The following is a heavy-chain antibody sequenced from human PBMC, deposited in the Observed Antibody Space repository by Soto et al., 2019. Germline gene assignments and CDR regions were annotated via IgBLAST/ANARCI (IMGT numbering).Heavy chain of an antibody. Sequence: GGSLRRSCAASGLIFSSNAMTWVRQAPGQGLEWVAPIRYGGATTYYADSVKGRFTISRDNSKDTLYLLMSSLTAGDTAVYFCANAWEVKPPFAGWGQGALVTVSS. CDR2: IRYGGATT. V-gene: IGHV3-23*01. D-gene: IGHD1-26*01. J-gene: IGHJ4*02. CDR1: GLIFSSNA. CDR3: ANAWEVKPPFAG.